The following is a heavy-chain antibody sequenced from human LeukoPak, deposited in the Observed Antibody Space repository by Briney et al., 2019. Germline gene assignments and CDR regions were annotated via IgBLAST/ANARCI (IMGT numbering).Heavy chain of an antibody. CDR2: ISSSSSYI. V-gene: IGHV3-21*01. D-gene: IGHD3-9*01. Sequence: GGSLRLSCAASGFTFSSYSMNWVRQAPGKGLEWVSSISSSSSYIYYADSVKGRFTISRDNAKKSLYLQMNSLRAEDTAVYYCARATTYDILTGFSDYWGQGTLVTVSS. J-gene: IGHJ4*02. CDR1: GFTFSSYS. CDR3: ARATTYDILTGFSDY.